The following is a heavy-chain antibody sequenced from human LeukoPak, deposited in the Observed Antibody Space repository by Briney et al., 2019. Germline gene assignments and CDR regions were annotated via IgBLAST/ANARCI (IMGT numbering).Heavy chain of an antibody. CDR3: AREGYCGGDCFLY. V-gene: IGHV3-66*01. D-gene: IGHD2-21*02. CDR1: GFTVSNNY. Sequence: GGSLRLSCAASGFTVSNNYMSWVRQAPGKGLEWVSVIYSGGSTDYADSVKGRFTISRDNSKNTLYLQMNSLRAEGTAVYYCAREGYCGGDCFLYWGQGTLVTVSS. J-gene: IGHJ4*02. CDR2: IYSGGST.